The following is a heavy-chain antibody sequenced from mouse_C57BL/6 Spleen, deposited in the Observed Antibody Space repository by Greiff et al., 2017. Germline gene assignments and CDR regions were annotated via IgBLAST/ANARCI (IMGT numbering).Heavy chain of an antibody. D-gene: IGHD6-2*01. J-gene: IGHJ2*01. CDR2: IDPENGDT. CDR1: GFNIKDDY. CDR3: TTKSDRNYFDY. Sequence: VQLQQSGAELVRPGASVKLSCTASGFNIKDDYMHWVKQRPEQGLEWIGWIDPENGDTEYASKFQGKATITADTSSNTAYLQLSSLTSEDTAVYYCTTKSDRNYFDYWGQGTTLTVSS. V-gene: IGHV14-4*01.